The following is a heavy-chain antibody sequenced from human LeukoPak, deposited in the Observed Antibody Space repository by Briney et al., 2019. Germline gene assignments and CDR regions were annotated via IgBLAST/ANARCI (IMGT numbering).Heavy chain of an antibody. CDR3: ARHDSNGPGWFDP. J-gene: IGHJ5*02. CDR2: IYTSGST. D-gene: IGHD2-8*01. V-gene: IGHV4-4*09. Sequence: SESLSLTCTVSGGSISSYYWSWIRQPPGKGLEWIGYIYTSGSTNYNPSLKSRVTISVDTSKNQFSLKLSSVTAADTAVYYCARHDSNGPGWFDPWGQGTLVTVSS. CDR1: GGSISSYY.